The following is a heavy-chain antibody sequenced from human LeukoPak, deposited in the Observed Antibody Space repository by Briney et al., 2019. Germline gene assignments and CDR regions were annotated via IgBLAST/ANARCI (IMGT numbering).Heavy chain of an antibody. CDR3: ARDSEGDGYNFDT. Sequence: PGGSLRLSCVASGFAINTNYMNWVRQAPGKGLEWVSITYFGGTTYYADSVKGRFTISRDNSKNTLYLQMNSLRADDTAVYYCARDSEGDGYNFDTWGRGTLVTVSS. V-gene: IGHV3-53*01. J-gene: IGHJ5*02. D-gene: IGHD5-24*01. CDR1: GFAINTNY. CDR2: TYFGGTT.